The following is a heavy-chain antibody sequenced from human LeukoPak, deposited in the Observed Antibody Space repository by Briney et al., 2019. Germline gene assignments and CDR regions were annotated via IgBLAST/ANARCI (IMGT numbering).Heavy chain of an antibody. CDR1: GFTFSSYG. D-gene: IGHD2-8*01. J-gene: IGHJ6*02. V-gene: IGHV3-30*03. Sequence: PGGSLRLSCAASGFTFSSYGMNWVRRAPGKGLEWVAVISYDGSNKYYADSVKGRFTISRDNSKSTLYLQMNSLRAEDTAVYYCARGPERTGVGTRYYYDMDVWGQGTTVTVSS. CDR3: ARGPERTGVGTRYYYDMDV. CDR2: ISYDGSNK.